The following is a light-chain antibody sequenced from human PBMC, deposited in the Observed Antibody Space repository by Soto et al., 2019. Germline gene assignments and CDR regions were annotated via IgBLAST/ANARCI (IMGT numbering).Light chain of an antibody. CDR2: DVS. J-gene: IGLJ3*02. CDR1: SSDVGGYNY. Sequence: QSALTQPRSVSGSPGQSVTISCTGTSSDVGGYNYVSWYQQHPGKAPKLMIYDVSKRPSGVPDRFSGSKSGNTASLTISGLQAEDEADYYCCSYAGSPWVFGGGTKLTGL. CDR3: CSYAGSPWV. V-gene: IGLV2-11*01.